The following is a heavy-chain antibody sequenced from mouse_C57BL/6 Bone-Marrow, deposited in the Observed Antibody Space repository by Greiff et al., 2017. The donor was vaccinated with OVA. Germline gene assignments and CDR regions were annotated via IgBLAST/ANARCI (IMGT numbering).Heavy chain of an antibody. CDR3: ARHEDGYYASYFDY. V-gene: IGHV1-82*01. J-gene: IGHJ2*01. Sequence: VMLVESGPELVKPGASVKISCKASGYAFSSSWMNWVKQRPGKGLEWIGRIYPGDGATNYNGKFKGKATLPADKSSSTAYMQLSSLTSEDSAVYFCARHEDGYYASYFDYWGQGTTLTVSS. CDR2: IYPGDGAT. D-gene: IGHD2-3*01. CDR1: GYAFSSSW.